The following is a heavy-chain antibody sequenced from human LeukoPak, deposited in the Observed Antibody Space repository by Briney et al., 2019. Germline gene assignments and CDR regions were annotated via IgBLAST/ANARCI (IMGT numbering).Heavy chain of an antibody. D-gene: IGHD2-2*01. J-gene: IGHJ4*02. CDR2: IYSGGST. V-gene: IGHV3-53*04. CDR3: AYSSTSWEPYFDY. Sequence: GGSLRLSCAASGFTVSSNYMSWVRQAPGKGLEWVSVIYSGGSTYYADSVKGRFTISRHNSKNTLYLQMNSLRAEDTAVYYCAYSSTSWEPYFDYWGQGTLATVSS. CDR1: GFTVSSNY.